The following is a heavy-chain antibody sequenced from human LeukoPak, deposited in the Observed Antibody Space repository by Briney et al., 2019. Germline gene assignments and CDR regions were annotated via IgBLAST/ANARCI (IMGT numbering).Heavy chain of an antibody. CDR2: IKQDGSEK. Sequence: GGSLRLSCAASGFIFSSYWMSWVRQAPGKGLEWVANIKQDGSEKYYVDSVKGRFTISRDNAKNSLYLQMNSLRAEDTAVYYCGRTPKIGSGYYDYWGQGTLVTVSS. V-gene: IGHV3-7*01. J-gene: IGHJ4*02. D-gene: IGHD3-22*01. CDR3: GRTPKIGSGYYDY. CDR1: GFIFSSYW.